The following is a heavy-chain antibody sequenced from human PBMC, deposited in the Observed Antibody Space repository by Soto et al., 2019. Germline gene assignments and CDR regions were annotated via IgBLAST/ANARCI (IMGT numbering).Heavy chain of an antibody. CDR1: GYTFTSYY. CDR3: AREIGDYYGMDV. V-gene: IGHV1-46*01. J-gene: IGHJ6*02. D-gene: IGHD3-22*01. Sequence: GESLKISCKASGYTFTSYYMHWVRQAPGQGLEWMGIINPSGGSTSYAQKFQGRVTMTRDTSTSTVYMELSSLRSEDTAVYYCAREIGDYYGMDVWGQGTTVTVSS. CDR2: INPSGGST.